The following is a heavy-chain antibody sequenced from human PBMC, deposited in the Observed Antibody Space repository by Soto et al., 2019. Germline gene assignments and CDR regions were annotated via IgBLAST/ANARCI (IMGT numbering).Heavy chain of an antibody. J-gene: IGHJ4*02. D-gene: IGHD6-19*01. Sequence: KPSGTLSLTCTVSGGSISSYYWSWIRQPPGRGLEWIGYIYYSGSTNYNPSLKSRVTISVDTSKNQFSLKLSSVTAADTAVYYCARLGIAVAGPGDYWGQGTLVTVSS. V-gene: IGHV4-59*08. CDR2: IYYSGST. CDR1: GGSISSYY. CDR3: ARLGIAVAGPGDY.